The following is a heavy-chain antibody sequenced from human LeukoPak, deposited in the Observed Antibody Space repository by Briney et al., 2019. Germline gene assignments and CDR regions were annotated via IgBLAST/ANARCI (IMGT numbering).Heavy chain of an antibody. CDR3: TRHPATGDGWEDFNY. Sequence: SETLSLTCTVSGGSINTYYWSWIRQPPGEGLEWIGYIYYRGSTNYNPFLKSRVTMSVDTSKNQFSLKLSSVTAADTAVYYCTRHPATGDGWEDFNYWGQGTLVTVSS. CDR2: IYYRGST. J-gene: IGHJ4*02. CDR1: GGSINTYY. D-gene: IGHD7-27*01. V-gene: IGHV4-59*08.